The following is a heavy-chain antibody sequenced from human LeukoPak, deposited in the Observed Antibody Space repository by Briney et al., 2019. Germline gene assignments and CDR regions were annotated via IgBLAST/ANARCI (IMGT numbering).Heavy chain of an antibody. CDR1: GFTFSTYW. CDR2: INGDGSIT. D-gene: IGHD6-13*01. CDR3: TRDREQEPTYDY. Sequence: GGSLRLSCAASGFTFSTYWMHWVRQVPGKGLVWVARINGDGSITTYADSVKGRSTISRDNAKNALYLQMNSLRAEDTAVYYCTRDREQEPTYDYWGQGALVTASS. V-gene: IGHV3-74*01. J-gene: IGHJ4*02.